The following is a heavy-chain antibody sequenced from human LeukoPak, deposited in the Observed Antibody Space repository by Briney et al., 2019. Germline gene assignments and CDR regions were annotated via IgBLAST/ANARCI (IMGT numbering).Heavy chain of an antibody. D-gene: IGHD2-2*01. CDR1: GFTFSSYE. CDR3: ASLGYCSSTSCLMSDY. V-gene: IGHV3-48*03. J-gene: IGHJ4*02. Sequence: GGSLRLSCAASGFTFSSYEMNWVRQAPGKGLEWVSYISSSGSTIYYADSVKGRFTISRDNAKNSLYLQMNSLRAEDTAVYYCASLGYCSSTSCLMSDYWGQGTLVTVSS. CDR2: ISSSGSTI.